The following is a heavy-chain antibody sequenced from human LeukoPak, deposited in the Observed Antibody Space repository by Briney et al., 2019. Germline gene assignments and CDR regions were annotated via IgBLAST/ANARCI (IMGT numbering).Heavy chain of an antibody. V-gene: IGHV3-7*03. Sequence: GGSLRLSCAASGFAFMSYWMSWVRQAPGKGLEWVANIKQDGSEKYYVDSVKGRCTISRDNAKNSLYLQMNSLRAEDTAIYYCAKNGDRGAYCTGGTCYPYFYYYMDVWGKGTTVTI. CDR2: IKQDGSEK. D-gene: IGHD2-15*01. J-gene: IGHJ6*03. CDR1: GFAFMSYW. CDR3: AKNGDRGAYCTGGTCYPYFYYYMDV.